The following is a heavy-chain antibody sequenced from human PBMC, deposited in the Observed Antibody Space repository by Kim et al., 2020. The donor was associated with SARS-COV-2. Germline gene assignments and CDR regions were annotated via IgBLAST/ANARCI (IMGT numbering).Heavy chain of an antibody. V-gene: IGHV6-1*01. D-gene: IGHD6-13*01. CDR1: GDSVSSNSAA. CDR2: TYYRSKWYN. CDR3: ARDLLDSSSWTVSWYYYYYYGMDV. Sequence: SQTLSLTCAISGDSVSSNSAAWNWIRQSPSRGLEWLGRTYYRSKWYNDYAVSVKSRITINPDTSKNQFSLQLNSVTPEDTAVYYCARDLLDSSSWTVSWYYYYYYGMDVWGQGTTVTVSS. J-gene: IGHJ6*02.